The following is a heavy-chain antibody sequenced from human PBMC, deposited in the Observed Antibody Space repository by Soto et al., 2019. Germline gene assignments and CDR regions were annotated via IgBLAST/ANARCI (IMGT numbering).Heavy chain of an antibody. CDR2: ISGSGGST. D-gene: IGHD2-8*01. CDR3: AKDGEDGVCYTVQICDAFAI. CDR1: GFTFSSYA. Sequence: HPGGSLRLSCAASGFTFSSYAMSWVRQAPGKGLEWVSAISGSGGSTYYADSVKGRFTISRDNSKNTLYLQMNSLRAEDTAVYYCAKDGEDGVCYTVQICDAFAIWGQGTMVTVSS. J-gene: IGHJ3*02. V-gene: IGHV3-23*01.